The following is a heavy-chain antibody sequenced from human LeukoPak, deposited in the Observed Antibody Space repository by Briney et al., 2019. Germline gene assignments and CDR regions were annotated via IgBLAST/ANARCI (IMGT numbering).Heavy chain of an antibody. D-gene: IGHD3-3*01. V-gene: IGHV4-61*01. J-gene: IGHJ5*02. CDR1: GVSVSSGSYY. CDR3: ARDFLSDFWSGYYRNHWFDP. CDR2: IHYSGST. Sequence: SETLSLTCTVSGVSVSSGSYYWSWIRQPPGKGLEWIGYIHYSGSTNYNPSLKSRVTMSLDTSKKQFSLKLSSVTAADTAVYYCARDFLSDFWSGYYRNHWFDPWGQGTLVTVSS.